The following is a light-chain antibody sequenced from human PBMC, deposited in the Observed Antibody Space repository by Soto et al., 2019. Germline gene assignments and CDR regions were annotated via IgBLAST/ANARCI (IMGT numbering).Light chain of an antibody. J-gene: IGKJ4*01. CDR1: QRGLYTSYNKNY. V-gene: IGKV4-1*01. CDR2: WAA. CDR3: KQYCSIPLT. Sequence: DIVMTQPPDSLPVSLAERATIICKSSQRGLYTSYNKNYLAWYQQNPGQPPRLLIYWAATRESGVPDRCSGSGSWTEFFLTISSLQAEDVAVYYCKQYCSIPLTFGGGTKVEMK.